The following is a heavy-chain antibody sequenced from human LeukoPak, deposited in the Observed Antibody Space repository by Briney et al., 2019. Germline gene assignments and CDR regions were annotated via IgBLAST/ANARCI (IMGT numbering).Heavy chain of an antibody. J-gene: IGHJ6*03. CDR1: GFTFSSYG. V-gene: IGHV3-23*01. D-gene: IGHD1-26*01. CDR3: AKGGAEYYYYSYYMDV. Sequence: PGGSLRLACAASGFTFSSYGMSWVRQAPGKGLEWVSAISGSGGSTFYADSVKGRFTISRDNSKNTLFLQMNSLRAEDRAVYYCAKGGAEYYYYSYYMDVWGKGTTVTISS. CDR2: ISGSGGST.